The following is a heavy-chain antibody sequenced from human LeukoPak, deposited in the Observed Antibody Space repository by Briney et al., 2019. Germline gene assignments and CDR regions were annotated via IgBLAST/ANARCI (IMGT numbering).Heavy chain of an antibody. D-gene: IGHD4-23*01. V-gene: IGHV4-34*01. CDR1: GGSLSAYY. CDR3: ARYLDYGGNSRVFQQ. CDR2: INHGGST. J-gene: IGHJ1*01. Sequence: SETLSLTCAVYGGSLSAYYWTWIRQPPGKGLEWIGGINHGGSTNYNPSPKSRVTISVKSSKNQFSLKLSSVTAADTAVYYCARYLDYGGNSRVFQQWGEGTLVTVSS.